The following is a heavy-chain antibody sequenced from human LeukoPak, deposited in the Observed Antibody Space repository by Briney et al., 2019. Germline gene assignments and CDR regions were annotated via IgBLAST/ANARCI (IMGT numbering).Heavy chain of an antibody. CDR3: AREGGLIAVAKYFEY. CDR2: INHSGST. CDR1: GGSFSGYY. V-gene: IGHV4-34*01. D-gene: IGHD6-19*01. Sequence: SETLSLTCAVYGGSFSGYYWSWIRQPPGKGLEWIGEINHSGSTNYNPSLKSRVTISVDTSKNQFSLKLSSVTAADTAVYYCAREGGLIAVAKYFEYWGQGTLVTVSS. J-gene: IGHJ4*02.